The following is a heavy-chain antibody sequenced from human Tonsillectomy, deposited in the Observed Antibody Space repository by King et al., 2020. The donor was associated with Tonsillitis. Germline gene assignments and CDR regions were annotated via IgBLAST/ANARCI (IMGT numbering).Heavy chain of an antibody. CDR3: AREYYQFVFDP. V-gene: IGHV4-61*02. J-gene: IGHJ5*02. CDR2: IYTSGST. CDR1: GGSISSGNYY. Sequence: QLQESGPGLVKPSQTLSLTCTVSGGSISSGNYYWSWIRQPAGQGLEWIGRIYTSGSTNYNPSLKSRVTMSVDTSKNQFSLNLRSVTAADTAVYYCAREYYQFVFDPWGQGTLVTVSA. D-gene: IGHD3-3*02.